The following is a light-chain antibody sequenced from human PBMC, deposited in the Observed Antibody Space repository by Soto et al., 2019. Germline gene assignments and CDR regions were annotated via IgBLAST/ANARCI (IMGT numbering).Light chain of an antibody. V-gene: IGKV2-28*01. J-gene: IGKJ2*01. Sequence: EIVITQSPLSLPVTPGEAASISCRSSQSLLYSNGHNCLDWFVQQPGQSPQLLSYLASKRASGVPDRFSDRGSGTEFPLKIRSVEAEDVGVYYCVQAHQFPPIFTFGQRTNLEIK. CDR2: LAS. CDR1: QSLLYSNGHNC. CDR3: VQAHQFPPIFT.